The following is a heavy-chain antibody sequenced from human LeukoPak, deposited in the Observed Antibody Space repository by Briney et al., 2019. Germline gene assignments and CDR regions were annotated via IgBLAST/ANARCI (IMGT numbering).Heavy chain of an antibody. CDR3: ARDMEIGTMVTFKYWY. CDR2: ISSTSSTV. D-gene: IGHD3-16*01. J-gene: IGHJ4*02. CDR1: GSTLRSYN. Sequence: GGPLRLSCAPSGSTLRSYNMNWVPQAPGKGLEGVSYISSTSSTVYYADSVKGRFTISRDNAKNSLYLQMNSLRDEDTAVYYCARDMEIGTMVTFKYWYWGQGTLVTVSS. V-gene: IGHV3-48*02.